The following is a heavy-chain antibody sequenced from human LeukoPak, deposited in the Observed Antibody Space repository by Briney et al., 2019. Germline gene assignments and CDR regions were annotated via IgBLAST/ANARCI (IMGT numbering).Heavy chain of an antibody. CDR1: GGSISSSSYY. V-gene: IGHV4-39*07. Sequence: SETLSLTCTVSGGSISSSSYYWGWIRQPPGKGLEWIGEIYHSGSTNYNPSLKSRVTISVDKSKNQFSLKLSSVTAADTAVYYCARGWHNWNYYFDYWGQGTLVTVSS. J-gene: IGHJ4*02. D-gene: IGHD1-1*01. CDR2: IYHSGST. CDR3: ARGWHNWNYYFDY.